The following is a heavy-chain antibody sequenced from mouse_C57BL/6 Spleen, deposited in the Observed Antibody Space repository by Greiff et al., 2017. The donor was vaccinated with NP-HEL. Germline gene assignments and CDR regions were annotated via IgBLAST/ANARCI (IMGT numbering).Heavy chain of an antibody. CDR3: ARSITTVVARDWYFDV. CDR2: IGPGSGST. D-gene: IGHD1-1*01. V-gene: IGHV1-77*01. Sequence: QVQLQQSGAELVKPGASVKISCKASGYTFTDYYINWVKQRPGQGLEWIGKIGPGSGSTYYNEKFKGKATLTADTSSSTAYMQLSSLTSEDSAVYFCARSITTVVARDWYFDVWGTGTTVTVSS. CDR1: GYTFTDYY. J-gene: IGHJ1*03.